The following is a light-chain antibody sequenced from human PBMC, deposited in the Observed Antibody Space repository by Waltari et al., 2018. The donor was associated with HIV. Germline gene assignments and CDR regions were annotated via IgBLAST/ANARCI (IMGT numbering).Light chain of an antibody. CDR3: ASFSRGLTLVV. CDR2: EVK. V-gene: IGLV2-14*01. Sequence: QSALTQPASVSGSPGQSITISCTGSDSDIGASDYVSWYQKYPDRAPRLLIYEVKNRPSGVSSRFSGSKSANTASLTISGLQLEDEAEFYCASFSRGLTLVVFGGGTHVTVL. J-gene: IGLJ2*01. CDR1: DSDIGASDY.